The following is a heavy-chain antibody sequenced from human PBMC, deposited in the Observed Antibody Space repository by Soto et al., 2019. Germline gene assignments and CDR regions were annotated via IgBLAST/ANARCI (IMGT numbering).Heavy chain of an antibody. J-gene: IGHJ4*02. Sequence: QVQLVQSGPEVKKPGASVKVSCKGSGYTFESFGISWVRQAPGQGLEWMGWISGYNANTKYEQKFQGRVTMTTDTSTSTAYMELRSLRSDDTAVYYCSRYCWSGRLPYHFEFWGQGTLVTVSS. CDR3: SRYCWSGRLPYHFEF. CDR1: GYTFESFG. V-gene: IGHV1-18*01. D-gene: IGHD3-3*01. CDR2: ISGYNANT.